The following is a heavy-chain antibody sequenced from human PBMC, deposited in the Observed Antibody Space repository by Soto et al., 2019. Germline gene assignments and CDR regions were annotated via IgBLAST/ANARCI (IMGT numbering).Heavy chain of an antibody. CDR2: ISYDGSNQ. Sequence: QVLLVESGGGVVQPGRSLRLSCAASGFTFSSYGMHWVRQAPGKGLEWVAVISYDGSNQYYADSVKGRFTISRDNSKNTLYLQMNSRRTEDTAVYYCAKTQMVIVVVVAATHGDGMAVWGQGTTVTVSS. J-gene: IGHJ6*02. CDR3: AKTQMVIVVVVAATHGDGMAV. CDR1: GFTFSSYG. V-gene: IGHV3-30*18. D-gene: IGHD2-15*01.